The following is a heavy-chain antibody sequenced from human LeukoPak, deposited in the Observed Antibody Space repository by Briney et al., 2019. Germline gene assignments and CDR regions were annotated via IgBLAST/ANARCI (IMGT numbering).Heavy chain of an antibody. D-gene: IGHD1-26*01. Sequence: SVKVSCKASGGTFSSYAISWVRQAPGQGLEWMGRIIPIFGIADYAQKFQGRVTITADKSTSTAYMELSSLRSEDTAVYYCARDEGGLFDPWGQGTLVTVSS. CDR2: IIPIFGIA. CDR1: GGTFSSYA. CDR3: ARDEGGLFDP. J-gene: IGHJ5*02. V-gene: IGHV1-69*04.